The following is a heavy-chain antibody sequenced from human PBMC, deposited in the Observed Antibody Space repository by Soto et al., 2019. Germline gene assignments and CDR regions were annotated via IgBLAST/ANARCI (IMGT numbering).Heavy chain of an antibody. J-gene: IGHJ5*02. CDR2: IYYSGST. Sequence: PSETVSITCIVSGGSISSSSYYWGWIRQPPGKGLEWIGSIYYSGSTYYNPSLKSRVTISVDTSKNQFSLKLSSVTAADTAVFYCARNRARNWFDPSGQGTRVTVSS. CDR1: GGSISSSSYY. D-gene: IGHD6-6*01. V-gene: IGHV4-39*01. CDR3: ARNRARNWFDP.